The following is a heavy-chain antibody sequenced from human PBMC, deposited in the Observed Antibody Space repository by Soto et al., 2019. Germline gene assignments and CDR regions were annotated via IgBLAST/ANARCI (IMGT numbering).Heavy chain of an antibody. CDR2: INAYNGNT. CDR3: AGGDRSPNS. Sequence: QVQLVQSGGEVKKPGASVKVSCKASGYTFTSYGITWVRQAPGQGLEWIGYINAYNGNTNYAQNPRDRATMTTDTNRRKAYGERRGLKPDDPAVFYCAGGDRSPNSGGRGTLVTVP. D-gene: IGHD1-26*01. J-gene: IGHJ5*01. V-gene: IGHV1-18*01. CDR1: GYTFTSYG.